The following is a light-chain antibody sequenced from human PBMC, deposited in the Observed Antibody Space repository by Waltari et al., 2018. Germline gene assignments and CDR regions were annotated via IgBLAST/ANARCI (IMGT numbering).Light chain of an antibody. CDR2: GAS. CDR1: QSISSQ. J-gene: IGKJ3*01. V-gene: IGKV3-15*01. CDR3: QQYHESPPIT. Sequence: EIVMTQYPATLSVSTGERATLSCRASQSISSQLAWYQQKPGQAPRLLIYGASTRATGIPARFSGSGSGTEFTLTISSLQSEDFAVYFCQQYHESPPITFGPGTKVDIK.